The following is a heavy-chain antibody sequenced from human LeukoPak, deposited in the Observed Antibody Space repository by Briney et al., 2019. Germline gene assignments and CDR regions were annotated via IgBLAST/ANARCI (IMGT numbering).Heavy chain of an antibody. D-gene: IGHD6-13*01. J-gene: IGHJ4*02. V-gene: IGHV3-13*04. CDR1: GFTFSSYD. CDR2: IDKSGGTGGT. CDR3: ARGAAGFDY. Sequence: GGSLRLSCAASGFTFSSYDMHWVRQATGKGLEWVSGIDKSGGTGGTFYSGSVKGLFTTSRENAKNSLYLEMNSLTAGDTAVYYCARGAAGFDYWGRGTLVTVSS.